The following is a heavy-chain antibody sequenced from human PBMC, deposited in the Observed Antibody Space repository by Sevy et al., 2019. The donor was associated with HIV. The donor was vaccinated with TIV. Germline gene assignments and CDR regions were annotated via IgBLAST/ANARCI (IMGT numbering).Heavy chain of an antibody. CDR2: IVTGGDT. V-gene: IGHV3-13*01. CDR1: GFTFSYYD. D-gene: IGHD6-19*01. CDR3: ARGIRLETGFDY. Sequence: GGSLRLSCAASGFTFSYYDMHWVRQVTGKGLEWVSAIVTGGDTYYPDSVKGRFTISRENAKNSLYLQMDSLRAGDTGVYYCARGIRLETGFDYWGQGTLVTVSS. J-gene: IGHJ4*02.